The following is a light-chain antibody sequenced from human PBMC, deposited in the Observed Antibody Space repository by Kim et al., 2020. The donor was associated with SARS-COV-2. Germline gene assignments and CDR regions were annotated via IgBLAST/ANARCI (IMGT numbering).Light chain of an antibody. J-gene: IGLJ3*02. CDR1: SSDIGNYNR. Sequence: QSALTQPPSVSGSPGQSVTISCTGTSSDIGNYNRVSWYQQPPGAAPKLMFYEVNNRPSGVPDRFSGSKSGNTASLTISGLQTEDEADYYCSSDTGNNTWVFGGGTQLTVL. V-gene: IGLV2-18*02. CDR3: SSDTGNNTWV. CDR2: EVN.